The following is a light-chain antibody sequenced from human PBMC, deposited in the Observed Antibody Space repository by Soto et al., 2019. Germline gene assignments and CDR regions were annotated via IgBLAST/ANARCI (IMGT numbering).Light chain of an antibody. Sequence: IVMTQSPLSLPVTPGEPASISCRSSQSLLHSNGYSYLDWYLQKPGQSPQLLIYLGSNRASGVPDRFSGTGSGTDFTLKISRVEAEDVGIYYCMQALHTPQVTFGGGTKVEIK. CDR3: MQALHTPQVT. CDR2: LGS. CDR1: QSLLHSNGYSY. J-gene: IGKJ4*01. V-gene: IGKV2-28*01.